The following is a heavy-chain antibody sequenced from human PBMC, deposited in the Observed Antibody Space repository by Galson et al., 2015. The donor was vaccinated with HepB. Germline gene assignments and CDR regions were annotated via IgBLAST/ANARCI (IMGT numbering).Heavy chain of an antibody. CDR3: ASDANYYSSGNYVRPFDY. CDR1: SGPISSSDYY. Sequence: SETLSLTCTVSSGPISSSDYYWGWVRQPPGKGLEWIGNIYYGGITSYNPSLKSRVTISVDKSKNLFSLELSSVTAADTAVYYCASDANYYSSGNYVRPFDYWGQGALVTVSS. J-gene: IGHJ4*02. D-gene: IGHD3-10*01. V-gene: IGHV4-39*07. CDR2: IYYGGIT.